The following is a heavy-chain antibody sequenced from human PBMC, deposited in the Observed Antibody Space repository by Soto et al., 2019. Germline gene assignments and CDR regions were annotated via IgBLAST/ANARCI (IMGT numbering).Heavy chain of an antibody. V-gene: IGHV1-2*02. Sequence: ASVKVSCKASGYPFTGYYMHWVRQAPGQGLEWMGWINPNSGGTNYAQKFQGRVTMTRDTSISTAYMELSRLRSDDTAVYYCARVNVVVVAATRESYFDYWGQGTLVTVSS. CDR1: GYPFTGYY. D-gene: IGHD2-15*01. J-gene: IGHJ4*02. CDR3: ARVNVVVVAATRESYFDY. CDR2: INPNSGGT.